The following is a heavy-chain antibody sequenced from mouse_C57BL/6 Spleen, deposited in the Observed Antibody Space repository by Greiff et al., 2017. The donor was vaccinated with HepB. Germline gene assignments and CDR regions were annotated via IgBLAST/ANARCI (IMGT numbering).Heavy chain of an antibody. CDR3: ASFYYYGSSYGYFDV. CDR2: ISSGSSTI. V-gene: IGHV5-17*01. J-gene: IGHJ1*03. CDR1: GFTFSDYG. D-gene: IGHD1-1*01. Sequence: VQLKQSGGGLVKPGGSLKLSCAASGFTFSDYGMHWVRQAPEKGLEWVAYISSGSSTIYYADTVKGRFTISRDNAKNTLFLQMTSLRSEDTAMYYCASFYYYGSSYGYFDVWGTGTTVTVSS.